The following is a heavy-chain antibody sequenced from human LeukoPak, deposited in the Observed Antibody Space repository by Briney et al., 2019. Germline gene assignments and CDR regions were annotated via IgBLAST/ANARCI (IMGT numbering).Heavy chain of an antibody. CDR1: GGSFSGYY. CDR3: ARGRRSSGLDY. CDR2: INHSGST. Sequence: SEILSLTCAVYGGSFSGYYWSWIRQPPGKGLEWIGEINHSGSTNYNPSLKSRVTISVDTSKNQFSLKLSSVTAADTAVYYCARGRRSSGLDYWGQGTLVTVSS. V-gene: IGHV4-34*01. D-gene: IGHD6-19*01. J-gene: IGHJ4*02.